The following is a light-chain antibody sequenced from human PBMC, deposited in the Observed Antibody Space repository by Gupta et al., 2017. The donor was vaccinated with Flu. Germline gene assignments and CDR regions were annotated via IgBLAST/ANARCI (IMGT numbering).Light chain of an antibody. CDR2: GNN. CDR3: QSYDNSLSGSKV. J-gene: IGLJ3*02. V-gene: IGLV1-40*01. Sequence: QFVLTQPPSVSGAPGQSVTISCTGSTSNIGAGYDVHWYQQVPGRAPKRLIFGNNNRPSGVADRFSGSKSGTSASLAIAGLQAEDEADYYGQSYDNSLSGSKVFGGGTKLTV. CDR1: TSNIGAGYD.